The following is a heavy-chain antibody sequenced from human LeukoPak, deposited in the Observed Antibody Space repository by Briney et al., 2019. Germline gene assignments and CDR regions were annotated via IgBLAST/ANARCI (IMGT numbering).Heavy chain of an antibody. V-gene: IGHV1-69*13. Sequence: SVKVSCKASGGTFSSYAISWVRQAPGQGLEWMGGIIPIFGTANYAQKFQGRVTITADESTSTAYMELSSLRSEDTAVYYCATEDFWSGYYRYWGQGTLVTVSS. J-gene: IGHJ4*02. CDR2: IIPIFGTA. D-gene: IGHD3-3*01. CDR3: ATEDFWSGYYRY. CDR1: GGTFSSYA.